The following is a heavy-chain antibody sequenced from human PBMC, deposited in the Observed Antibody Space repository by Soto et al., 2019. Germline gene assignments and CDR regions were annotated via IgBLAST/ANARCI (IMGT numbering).Heavy chain of an antibody. CDR1: GFSFNNHP. V-gene: IGHV3-23*01. CDR3: VKDRWVDY. J-gene: IGHJ4*02. D-gene: IGHD1-26*01. CDR2: ISGSGGST. Sequence: PGGSLRLSCAASGFSFNNHPMSWVRQAPGKGLEWVSAISGSGGSTDYADSVKGRFTLSRDNSRNTLYLQMSSLRAEDTAVYYCVKDRWVDYWGQGTLVTVSS.